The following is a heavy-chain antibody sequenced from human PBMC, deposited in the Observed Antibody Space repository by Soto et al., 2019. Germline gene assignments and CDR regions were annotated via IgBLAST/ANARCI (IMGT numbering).Heavy chain of an antibody. CDR2: IYYSGST. CDR3: ARDTGNSGSYRYFDF. CDR1: GGSISSYY. J-gene: IGHJ4*02. V-gene: IGHV4-59*01. D-gene: IGHD1-26*01. Sequence: SETLSLTCTVSGGSISSYYWSWIRQPPGKGLEWIGYIYYSGSTNYNPSLKSRVTISVDTSKNQFSLKLSSVTAADTAVYYCARDTGNSGSYRYFDFWGRGTLVTVSS.